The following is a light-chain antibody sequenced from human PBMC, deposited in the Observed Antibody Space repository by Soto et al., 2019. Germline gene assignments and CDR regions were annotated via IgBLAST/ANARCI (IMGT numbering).Light chain of an antibody. V-gene: IGLV6-57*02. J-gene: IGLJ2*01. Sequence: LTQPHSVSESPGKTVTISCTGSSGSIASNYVQWYQQRPGSAPTTVIFEDHQRPSGVPDRFSGSIDSSSNSASLTISGLKTEDEADYYCQSYDSSNHVVFGGGTKVTVL. CDR1: SGSIASNY. CDR2: EDH. CDR3: QSYDSSNHVV.